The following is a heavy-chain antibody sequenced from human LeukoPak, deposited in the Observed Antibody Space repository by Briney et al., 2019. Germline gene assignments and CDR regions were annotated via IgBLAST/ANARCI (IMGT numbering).Heavy chain of an antibody. Sequence: PSETLSLTCTVSGGSISSSSYYWGWIRQPPGKGLEWIGSIYYSGSTHYNPSLKSRVTISVDTSKNQFSLKLSSVTAADTAVYYCARRSAGLVDYWGQGTLVTVSS. CDR1: GGSISSSSYY. D-gene: IGHD2-21*01. CDR2: IYYSGST. V-gene: IGHV4-39*01. CDR3: ARRSAGLVDY. J-gene: IGHJ4*02.